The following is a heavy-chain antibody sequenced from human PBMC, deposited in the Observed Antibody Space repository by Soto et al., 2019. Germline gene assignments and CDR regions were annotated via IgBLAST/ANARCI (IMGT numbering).Heavy chain of an antibody. D-gene: IGHD2-2*01. CDR3: AREPRSTSCCYNPDY. J-gene: IGHJ4*02. CDR1: GFTFSSYG. V-gene: IGHV3-33*01. CDR2: IWYDGSNQ. Sequence: QVQLVESGGGVVQPGRSLRLSCAASGFTFSSYGMHWVRQAPGKGLEWVAVIWYDGSNQYYADSVKGRFTISRDNSKNTLYLQMNSLRAEDTAVYYCAREPRSTSCCYNPDYWGQGTLVTVSS.